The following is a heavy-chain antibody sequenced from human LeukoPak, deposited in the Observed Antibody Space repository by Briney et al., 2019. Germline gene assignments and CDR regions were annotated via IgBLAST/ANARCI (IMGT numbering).Heavy chain of an antibody. CDR1: GGTFSSYA. CDR3: ARGGITMVRGVIRPHYFDY. J-gene: IGHJ4*02. V-gene: IGHV1-69*06. CDR2: IIPIFGTA. Sequence: GASVKVSCKASGGTFSSYAISWVRQAPGQGLEWMGGIIPIFGTANYAQKFQGRVTITADKSTSTAYMELSSLRSEDTAVYYCARGGITMVRGVIRPHYFDYWGQGTLVTVSS. D-gene: IGHD3-10*01.